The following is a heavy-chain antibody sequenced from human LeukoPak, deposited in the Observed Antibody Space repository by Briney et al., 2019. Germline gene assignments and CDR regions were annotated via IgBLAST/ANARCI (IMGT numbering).Heavy chain of an antibody. D-gene: IGHD3-10*01. CDR3: AGGDYYYGSV. CDR1: GFTFSSYN. J-gene: IGHJ4*02. V-gene: IGHV3-21*01. Sequence: PWVSLRLSCSGSGFTFSSYNMDWVRHAPGNGLEGCSSISSGGDYIYYADSVKGRFTNSRDNAKNSLFMQMNSLRAEDTAVYYCAGGDYYYGSVWGQGPLVPVSS. CDR2: ISSGGDYI.